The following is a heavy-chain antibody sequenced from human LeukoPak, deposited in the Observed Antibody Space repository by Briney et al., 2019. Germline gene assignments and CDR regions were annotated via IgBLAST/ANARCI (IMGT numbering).Heavy chain of an antibody. J-gene: IGHJ2*01. CDR2: IYHSGST. Sequence: PSETLSLTCTVSGGSISSYYWSWIRQPPGKGLEWIGYIYHSGSTNYNPSLKSRVTISVDTSKNQFSLKLSSVTAADTAVYYCARHDTYPILLWFGELSRSWYFDLWGRGTLVTVSS. CDR1: GGSISSYY. CDR3: ARHDTYPILLWFGELSRSWYFDL. V-gene: IGHV4-59*08. D-gene: IGHD3-10*01.